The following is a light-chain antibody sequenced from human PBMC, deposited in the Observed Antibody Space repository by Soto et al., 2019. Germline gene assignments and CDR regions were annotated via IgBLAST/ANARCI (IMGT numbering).Light chain of an antibody. CDR1: SSDVGGYNY. Sequence: QSALTQPASVSGSPGQSITISCTGTSSDVGGYNYVSWYQQHPGKAPKLMIYEVSNRPSGVSNRFSGSRSGNSASLTISGLQADDEADYYCCSYALGRTFVFGTGTKVTVL. J-gene: IGLJ1*01. CDR2: EVS. V-gene: IGLV2-14*01. CDR3: CSYALGRTFV.